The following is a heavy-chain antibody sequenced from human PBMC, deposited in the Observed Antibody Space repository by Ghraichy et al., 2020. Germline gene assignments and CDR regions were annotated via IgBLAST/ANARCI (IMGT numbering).Heavy chain of an antibody. Sequence: GGSLRLSCAASGFTFSNFAMSWVRQAPGRGLVWVSVIGDGGGNRYYADSVKGRFTISRDNSKNTLWLQMDSLRAEDTAVYYCAKAASDSILTGYYQPPNFDSWGQGTLVTVSS. CDR3: AKAASDSILTGYYQPPNFDS. D-gene: IGHD3-9*01. CDR1: GFTFSNFA. V-gene: IGHV3-23*01. J-gene: IGHJ4*02. CDR2: IGDGGGNR.